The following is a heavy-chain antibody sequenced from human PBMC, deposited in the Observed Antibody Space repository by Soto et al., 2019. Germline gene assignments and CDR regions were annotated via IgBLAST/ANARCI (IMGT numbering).Heavy chain of an antibody. V-gene: IGHV4-39*01. Sequence: QLQLLESGPGLVKASETLSLTCSVSGGSISTSRSYWAWIRQPPGKGLEWLANIFYSGSTFHNPSRASRASVSVDTSKNEFSVKLRSVTAADTAVYYCAGQPTTGDTDLWFDPGGQGTLVTVSS. CDR3: AGQPTTGDTDLWFDP. CDR2: IFYSGST. CDR1: GGSISTSRSY. J-gene: IGHJ5*02. D-gene: IGHD2-21*01.